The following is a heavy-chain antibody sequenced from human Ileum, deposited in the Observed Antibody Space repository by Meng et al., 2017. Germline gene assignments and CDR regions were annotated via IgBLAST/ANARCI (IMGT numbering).Heavy chain of an antibody. CDR2: IIPILGIA. D-gene: IGHD2-21*01. V-gene: IGHV1-69*02. Sequence: SVKVSCKASGGTFSSYTISWVRQAPGQGLEWMGRIIPILGIANYAQKFQGRVTITADKSTSTAYMELSSLRSEDTAVYYCARGPQNKELAYCGGDCYYGVDVWGQGTTVTVSS. CDR1: GGTFSSYT. CDR3: ARGPQNKELAYCGGDCYYGVDV. J-gene: IGHJ6*02.